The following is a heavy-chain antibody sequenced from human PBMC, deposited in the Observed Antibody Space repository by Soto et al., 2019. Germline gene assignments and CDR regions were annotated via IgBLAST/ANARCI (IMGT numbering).Heavy chain of an antibody. CDR1: GFTFSSYS. Sequence: GGSLRLSCAASGFTFSSYSMNWVRQAPGKGLEWVSSISSSSSYIYYADSVKGRFTISRDNAKNSLYLQMNSLRAEDTAVYYCAREMTTVTTLAMEVWGKGTTVTVSS. V-gene: IGHV3-21*01. J-gene: IGHJ6*03. CDR3: AREMTTVTTLAMEV. D-gene: IGHD4-17*01. CDR2: ISSSSSYI.